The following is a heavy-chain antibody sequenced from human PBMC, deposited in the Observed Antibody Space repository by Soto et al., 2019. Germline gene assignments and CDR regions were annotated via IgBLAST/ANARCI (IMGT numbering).Heavy chain of an antibody. CDR1: GYTFTSYY. D-gene: IGHD3-22*01. CDR2: INPSGGST. Sequence: ASVKVSCKASGYTFTSYYMHWVRQAPGQGLKWMGIINPSGGSTSYAQKFQGRVTMTRDTSTSTVYMELSSLRSEDTAVYYCARDAYYYDSSGYPSDYWGQGTLVTVSS. J-gene: IGHJ4*02. CDR3: ARDAYYYDSSGYPSDY. V-gene: IGHV1-46*01.